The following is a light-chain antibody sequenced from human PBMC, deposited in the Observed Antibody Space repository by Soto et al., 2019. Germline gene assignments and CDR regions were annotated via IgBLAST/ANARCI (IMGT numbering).Light chain of an antibody. CDR3: QQYVAYWT. Sequence: ILMSQSPSSLSASVGDRVTITCRASQDLDKWLAWYQQKPGRAPNLLIYKSSTLRQGVPSRFSGIGSGTEYSLSITVLQPDDFATYYCQQYVAYWTFGQGTVVDMK. CDR1: QDLDKW. J-gene: IGKJ1*01. V-gene: IGKV1-5*01. CDR2: KSS.